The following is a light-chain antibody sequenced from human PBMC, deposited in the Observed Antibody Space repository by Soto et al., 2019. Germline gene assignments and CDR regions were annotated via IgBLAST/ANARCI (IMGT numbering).Light chain of an antibody. V-gene: IGKV3-15*01. CDR3: HQYTNWPPIT. CDR1: QSIRSA. CDR2: GAS. Sequence: EIVMTQSPARLSVYPGERVTLSCRASQSIRSALAWYQHKPGQAPRLLMYGASTRATGTPARFSGSGSGTEFPLTISSLQAEDFAVYFCHQYTNWPPITFGQGTRLEIK. J-gene: IGKJ5*01.